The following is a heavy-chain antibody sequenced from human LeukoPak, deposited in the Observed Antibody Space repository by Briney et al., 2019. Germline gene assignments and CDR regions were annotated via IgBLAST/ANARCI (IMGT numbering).Heavy chain of an antibody. CDR1: GFTFSSYG. J-gene: IGHJ4*02. CDR3: ARDEMNGSGWYNDDY. Sequence: GGSLRLSCAVSGFTFSSYGMHWVRQAPGKGLEWVAVISYDGSNKYYADSVKGRFTISRDNSKNTLYLQMNSLRAEDTAVYYCARDEMNGSGWYNDDYWGQGTLVTVSS. CDR2: ISYDGSNK. D-gene: IGHD6-19*01. V-gene: IGHV3-30*03.